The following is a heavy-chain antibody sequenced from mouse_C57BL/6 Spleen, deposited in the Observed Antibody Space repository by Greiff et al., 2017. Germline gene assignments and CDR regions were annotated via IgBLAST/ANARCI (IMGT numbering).Heavy chain of an antibody. CDR3: ANTVVPDWYFDV. CDR2: ISSGSSTI. CDR1: GFTFSDYG. J-gene: IGHJ1*03. Sequence: EVQLVESGGGLVKPGGSLTLSCAASGFTFSDYGMHWVRQAPEKGLEWVAYISSGSSTIYYADTVKGRFTISRDNAKNTLFLQMTSLRSEDTAMYYCANTVVPDWYFDVWGTGTTGTVSS. V-gene: IGHV5-17*01. D-gene: IGHD1-1*01.